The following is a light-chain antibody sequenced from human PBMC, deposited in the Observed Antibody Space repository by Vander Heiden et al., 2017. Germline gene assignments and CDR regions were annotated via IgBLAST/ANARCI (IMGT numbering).Light chain of an antibody. CDR2: GKN. Sequence: SALTQDPAVSVALGQTVSITCQGDSLRNSYAGWYQQKPRHAPNLLIYGKNHRPSGIPDRFSGSSSGNTASLTITGAQAEDEADYYCNSRDNDSLHLVFGGGTKLTVL. V-gene: IGLV3-19*01. CDR3: NSRDNDSLHLV. J-gene: IGLJ2*01. CDR1: SLRNSY.